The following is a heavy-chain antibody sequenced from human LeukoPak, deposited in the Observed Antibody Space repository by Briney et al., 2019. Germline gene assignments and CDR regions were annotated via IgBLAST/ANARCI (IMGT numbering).Heavy chain of an antibody. CDR2: ISGSGGST. D-gene: IGHD1-7*01. Sequence: PGGSLRLSCAASGFTFSSYAMSWVRQAPGKGLEWVSAISGSGGSTYYADSVKGRFTISRDNSKNTLYLQMNSLRVDDTAIYFCAKAGTTNYYYYYMDVWGKGTTVTVSS. J-gene: IGHJ6*03. V-gene: IGHV3-23*01. CDR1: GFTFSSYA. CDR3: AKAGTTNYYYYYMDV.